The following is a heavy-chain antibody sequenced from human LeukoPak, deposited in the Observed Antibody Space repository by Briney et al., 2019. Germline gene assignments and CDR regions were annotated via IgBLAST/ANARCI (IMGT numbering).Heavy chain of an antibody. Sequence: SETLSLTCTASGGSISSGGYYWSWIRQHPGKGLEWIGYIYYSGSTYYNPSLKSRVTISVDTSKNQFSLKLSSVTAADTAVYYCARTRRGYCSSTSCPYYFDYWGQGTLVTVSS. CDR3: ARTRRGYCSSTSCPYYFDY. J-gene: IGHJ4*02. CDR1: GGSISSGGYY. D-gene: IGHD2-2*01. CDR2: IYYSGST. V-gene: IGHV4-31*03.